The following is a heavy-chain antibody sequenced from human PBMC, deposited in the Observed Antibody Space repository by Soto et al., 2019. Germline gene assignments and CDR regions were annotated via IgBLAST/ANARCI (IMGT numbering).Heavy chain of an antibody. J-gene: IGHJ4*02. CDR2: IWYDGSNK. V-gene: IGHV3-33*01. Sequence: PGGSLRLSCAASGFTFSSYGMHWVRQAPGKGLEWVAVIWYDGSNKYYADSVKGRFTISRDNSKNTLYLQMNSLRVEDTAVYYCARETGYSSGWRQDYWGQGTRVTVSS. CDR3: ARETGYSSGWRQDY. D-gene: IGHD6-19*01. CDR1: GFTFSSYG.